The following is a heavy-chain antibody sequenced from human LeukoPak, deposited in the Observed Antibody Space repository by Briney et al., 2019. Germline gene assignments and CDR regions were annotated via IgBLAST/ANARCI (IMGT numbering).Heavy chain of an antibody. Sequence: GGSLRLSCSASGFTFRSYAMHWVRQAPGKGLQHVSTISSYGGSTYYADSVKGRFTISRDNSKNTLYLQMNSLRAEDTAVYYCAKEYSSGFIDYWGQGTLVTVSS. D-gene: IGHD3-22*01. J-gene: IGHJ4*02. CDR3: AKEYSSGFIDY. V-gene: IGHV3-64*04. CDR1: GFTFRSYA. CDR2: ISSYGGST.